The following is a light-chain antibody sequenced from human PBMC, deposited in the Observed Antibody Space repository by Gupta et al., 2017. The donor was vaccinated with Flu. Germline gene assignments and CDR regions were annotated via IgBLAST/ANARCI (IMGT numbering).Light chain of an antibody. CDR3: MQGAHWPWA. V-gene: IGKV2-30*01. Sequence: DVVMTQSPLSLPVTLGQPASISCRSSQSLVYSDGSTLLHWFQQRPGQSPRRLIYLVSHRESGVPDKFSGSGSGTEFTLKISRVEAEDVGVYFCMQGAHWPWAFGQGTKVEIK. J-gene: IGKJ1*01. CDR1: QSLVYSDGSTL. CDR2: LVS.